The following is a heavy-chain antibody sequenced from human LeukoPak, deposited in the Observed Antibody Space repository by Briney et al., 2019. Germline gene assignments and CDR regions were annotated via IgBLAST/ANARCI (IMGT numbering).Heavy chain of an antibody. D-gene: IGHD3-9*01. CDR2: IYDSGST. Sequence: SETLSLTCTVSGDSMRSSDDWGWIRQPPGKGLEWIGSIYDSGSTYYNPSLKSRVTISVDTSKNQFSLKLSSVTAADTAVYYCARQHVDWVFHAGPFNIWGQGTMVTVSS. CDR1: GDSMRSSDD. CDR3: ARQHVDWVFHAGPFNI. J-gene: IGHJ3*02. V-gene: IGHV4-38-2*02.